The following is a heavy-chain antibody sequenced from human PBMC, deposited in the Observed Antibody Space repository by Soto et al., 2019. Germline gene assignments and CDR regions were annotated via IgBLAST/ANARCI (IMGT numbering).Heavy chain of an antibody. CDR1: GFTFSSYS. J-gene: IGHJ4*02. CDR2: ISSSSSTK. V-gene: IGHV3-48*01. Sequence: EAQVVESGGGLVQPGGSMSLSCAASGFTFSSYSMNWVRQAPGKGLEWVSYISSSSSTKFYADSVKGRFTISRDNARNSLYLQMNSLRAEDTAVYYCARDIDGGGQGTLVTVSS. D-gene: IGHD2-15*01. CDR3: ARDIDG.